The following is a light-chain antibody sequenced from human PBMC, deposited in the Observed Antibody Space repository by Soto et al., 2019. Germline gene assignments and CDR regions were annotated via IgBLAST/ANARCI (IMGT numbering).Light chain of an antibody. CDR3: QSYDSSLTSVSGVV. CDR1: SSNIGAGYD. CDR2: DNN. Sequence: QSVLTQPPSVSGAPGQRVTISCAGSSSNIGAGYDVHWYQQLPGTAPKLLIYDNNSRPSGVPDRFSGSKSGTSASLAITGLQPEDEADYYCQSYDSSLTSVSGVVFGGGTKVTVL. J-gene: IGLJ2*01. V-gene: IGLV1-40*01.